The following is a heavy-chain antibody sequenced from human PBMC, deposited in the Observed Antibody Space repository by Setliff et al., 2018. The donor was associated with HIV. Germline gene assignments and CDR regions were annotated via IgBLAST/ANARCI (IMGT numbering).Heavy chain of an antibody. CDR2: MNQSGTT. Sequence: SETLSLTCSVYGTSFSDHSWSWVRQTPGKGLEWIGEMNQSGTTNYNPSLKSRVTMSIDTSERQFSLKLTSVTAADTAVYYCVRWYYCVSGACYRADYWGQGTMVTVSS. CDR3: VRWYYCVSGACYRADY. D-gene: IGHD2-21*02. J-gene: IGHJ4*02. CDR1: GTSFSDHS. V-gene: IGHV4-34*01.